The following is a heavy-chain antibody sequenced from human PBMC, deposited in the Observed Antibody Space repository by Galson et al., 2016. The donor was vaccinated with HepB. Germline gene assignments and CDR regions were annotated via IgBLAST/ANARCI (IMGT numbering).Heavy chain of an antibody. CDR3: ATGDHGLDNYSPDR. CDR1: GYIFTNSW. CDR2: IAPSDSYT. Sequence: QSGAEVKKPGESLRISCEASGYIFTNSWITWVRQVPGKGLEWMGRIAPSDSYTIYSPPFQGHVAISSDNSISTAYLHWNSLKASDTAIDYCATGDHGLDNYSPDRWGQGTRVTVSS. J-gene: IGHJ5*02. V-gene: IGHV5-10-1*01. D-gene: IGHD2-15*01.